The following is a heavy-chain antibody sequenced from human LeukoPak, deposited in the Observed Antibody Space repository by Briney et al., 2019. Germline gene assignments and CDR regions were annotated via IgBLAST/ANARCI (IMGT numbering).Heavy chain of an antibody. D-gene: IGHD4-17*01. Sequence: SVKVSCKPSGGTFNNSAISWVRQAPGQGLEWLGGIIPLFGTAGYAQKFQGRVTITKDESTRTVYFELTSLTSHDTAVYYWARDVHGDYGSGWFDPWGQGTLVSVSS. J-gene: IGHJ5*02. CDR2: IIPLFGTA. V-gene: IGHV1-69*05. CDR3: ARDVHGDYGSGWFDP. CDR1: GGTFNNSA.